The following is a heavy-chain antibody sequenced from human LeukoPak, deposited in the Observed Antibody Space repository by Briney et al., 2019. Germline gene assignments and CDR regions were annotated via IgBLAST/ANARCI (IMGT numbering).Heavy chain of an antibody. V-gene: IGHV4-59*01. Sequence: PSETLSLTCTVSGDSISNYYWSWIRQPPGKGLEWIGYIFDSGNTKYNPSLGGRVTISADTSKNQSSLKLRSGTAADTAVYYCARDRTAEFDYWGQGTLVTVSS. CDR1: GDSISNYY. J-gene: IGHJ4*02. CDR3: ARDRTAEFDY. D-gene: IGHD6-25*01. CDR2: IFDSGNT.